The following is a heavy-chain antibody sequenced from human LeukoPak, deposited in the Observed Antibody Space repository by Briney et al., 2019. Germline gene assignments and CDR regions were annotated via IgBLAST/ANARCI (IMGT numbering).Heavy chain of an antibody. J-gene: IGHJ4*02. D-gene: IGHD5-12*01. V-gene: IGHV4-59*08. CDR2: IFYRGST. CDR1: GGSISSYY. Sequence: SETLSLTCTVSGGSISSYYWSWIRQPPGEGLEGIGYIFYRGSTSYNPSLKSRVTISLNTSKHQFSLRLSSVTAAETAVYSSARHGSGYDYFGWFDYWGQGTLVTVSS. CDR3: ARHGSGYDYFGWFDY.